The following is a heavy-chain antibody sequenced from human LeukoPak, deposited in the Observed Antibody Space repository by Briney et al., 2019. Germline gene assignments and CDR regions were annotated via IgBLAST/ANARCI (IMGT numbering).Heavy chain of an antibody. Sequence: GASVKVSCKASGGTFSSYAISWVRQAPGQGLEWTGGIIPIFGTANYAQKFQGRVTITADKSTSTAYMELSSLRSEDTAVYYCAREERRGNWFDPWGQGTLVTVSS. V-gene: IGHV1-69*06. J-gene: IGHJ5*02. CDR3: AREERRGNWFDP. CDR1: GGTFSSYA. CDR2: IIPIFGTA. D-gene: IGHD1-1*01.